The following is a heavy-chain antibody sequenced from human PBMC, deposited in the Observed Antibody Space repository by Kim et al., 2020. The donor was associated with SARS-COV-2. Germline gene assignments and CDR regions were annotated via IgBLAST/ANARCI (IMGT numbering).Heavy chain of an antibody. V-gene: IGHV3-73*01. CDR3: TRQGPPGVYAYDY. J-gene: IGHJ4*01. D-gene: IGHD6-6*01. Sequence: GGSLRLSCAASGFTFSGSAMHWVRQASGKGLEWVGRIRNKGNNYATEYAESVKGRFTISRDESKNTAYLQMTSLKTEDTAVDYCTRQGPPGVYAYDYWG. CDR2: IRNKGNNYAT. CDR1: GFTFSGSA.